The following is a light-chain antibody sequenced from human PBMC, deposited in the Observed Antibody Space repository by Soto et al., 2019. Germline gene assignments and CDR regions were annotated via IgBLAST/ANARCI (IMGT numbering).Light chain of an antibody. V-gene: IGLV2-8*01. Sequence: QSALTQPPSASGSPGQSVTISCTGTSSDVGGYNYVSWYQQHPGKAPKLMISEVSKRPSGVPDRFSGSKSGNTASLTVSGLQADDEADYYGRSFAGNNHLVFGGGTKLTVL. CDR2: EVS. CDR1: SSDVGGYNY. J-gene: IGLJ2*01. CDR3: RSFAGNNHLV.